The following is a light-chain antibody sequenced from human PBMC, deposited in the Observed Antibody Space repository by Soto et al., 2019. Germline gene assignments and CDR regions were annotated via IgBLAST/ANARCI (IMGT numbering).Light chain of an antibody. J-gene: IGKJ1*01. CDR2: AAS. CDR3: LQVHDDSWT. V-gene: IGKV1-6*01. Sequence: ATQMTQSPSSLSASVGDRITITCRASRDIGSDLSWYQQKPGKAPTLLIYAASNLQSGVPSRFSGSRSGTEFTLTDSSLQPEDCATDHCLQVHDDSWTFDQGNNEDIK. CDR1: RDIGSD.